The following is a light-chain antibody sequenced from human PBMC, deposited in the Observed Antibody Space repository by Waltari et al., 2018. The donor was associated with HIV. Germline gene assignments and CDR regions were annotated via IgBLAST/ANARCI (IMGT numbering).Light chain of an antibody. CDR1: NSDVGSYDL. V-gene: IGLV2-23*02. CDR3: CSYAGSHTFVV. Sequence: PASVSGSPGQSVTISCAGSNSDVGSYDLVSWYQHHPGKAPKRLIYEVTKRPSGVSNRFSGSKSGNTASLTISGLQAEDEADYYCCSYAGSHTFVVFGGGTKLTVL. J-gene: IGLJ2*01. CDR2: EVT.